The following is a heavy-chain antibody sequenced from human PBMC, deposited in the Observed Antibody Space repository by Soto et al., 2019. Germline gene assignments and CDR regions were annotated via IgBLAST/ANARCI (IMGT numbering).Heavy chain of an antibody. CDR1: GYTFTSYG. V-gene: IGHV1-18*01. CDR2: ISAYNGNT. J-gene: IGHJ6*02. CDR3: AREGFWSGYYMFSGVPPPKDYGMDV. D-gene: IGHD3-3*01. Sequence: ASVKVSCKASGYTFTSYGISWVRQAPGQGLEWMGWISAYNGNTNYAQKLQGRVTMTTDTSTRTAYMELRSLRSDDTAVYYCAREGFWSGYYMFSGVPPPKDYGMDVWGQGTTVTVSS.